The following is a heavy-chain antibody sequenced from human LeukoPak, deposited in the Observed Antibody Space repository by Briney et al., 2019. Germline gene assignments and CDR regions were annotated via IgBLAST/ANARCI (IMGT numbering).Heavy chain of an antibody. CDR3: VRGTSSWYGIDY. CDR1: GFSSVGFSFSNSW. V-gene: IGHV3-74*01. Sequence: GGSLRLSCGASGFSSVGFSFSNSWMHWVRQAPGKGLVWVSYMNGDGSTISHADSVQGRFTMSRDNAKNTVYLEMNSLREDDTAVYFCVRGTSSWYGIDYWGQGTLVTVSS. D-gene: IGHD2-2*01. CDR2: MNGDGSTI. J-gene: IGHJ4*02.